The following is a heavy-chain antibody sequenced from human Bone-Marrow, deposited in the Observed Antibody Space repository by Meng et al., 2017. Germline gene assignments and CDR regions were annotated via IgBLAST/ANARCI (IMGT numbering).Heavy chain of an antibody. CDR3: AREVGAIDAFDI. D-gene: IGHD1-26*01. J-gene: IGHJ3*02. Sequence: ASVKVSCKASGYTFTGYYMHWVRQAPGQGLEWMGWINPNSGGTNYAQKFQGRVTMTRDTSISTAYMELGRLRSDDTAVYYCAREVGAIDAFDIWGQGTMVTVSS. V-gene: IGHV1-2*02. CDR2: INPNSGGT. CDR1: GYTFTGYY.